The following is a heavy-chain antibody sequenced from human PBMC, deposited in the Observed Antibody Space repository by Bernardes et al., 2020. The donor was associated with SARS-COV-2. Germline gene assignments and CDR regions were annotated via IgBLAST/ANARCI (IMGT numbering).Heavy chain of an antibody. CDR1: GFTFSRYW. D-gene: IGHD5-12*01. CDR3: AREDSGATINLDY. Sequence: GGSLRLSCAASGFTFSRYWMHWVRQAPGKGLVWVSRISSDGSTTNYADSVKGRFTISRDNAKNALSLQMNSLRAEDTAIYYCAREDSGATINLDYWGQGTLVTVSS. CDR2: ISSDGSTT. J-gene: IGHJ4*02. V-gene: IGHV3-74*01.